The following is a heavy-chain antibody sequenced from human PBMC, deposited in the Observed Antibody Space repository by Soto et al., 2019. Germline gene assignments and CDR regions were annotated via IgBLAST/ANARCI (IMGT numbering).Heavy chain of an antibody. CDR2: INHSGST. D-gene: IGHD2-8*02. Sequence: TPETLSLTCAVYGGFSSGYYWTWIRQPPGTGLEWIGEINHSGSTNYNPCLKSRVTISVDTSKNQSSLKLTSVTAADTAVYYCAKDKITGLFDYWGQGTLVTVSS. V-gene: IGHV4-34*01. CDR1: GGFSSGYY. J-gene: IGHJ4*02. CDR3: AKDKITGLFDY.